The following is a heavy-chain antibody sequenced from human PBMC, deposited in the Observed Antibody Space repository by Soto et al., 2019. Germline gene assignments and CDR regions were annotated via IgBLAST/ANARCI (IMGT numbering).Heavy chain of an antibody. CDR3: ARASRGRYYYGMDV. CDR2: IYYSGST. D-gene: IGHD5-12*01. CDR1: GGSISSGGYY. V-gene: IGHV4-31*03. Sequence: SETLSLTCTVSGGSISSGGYYWSWIRQHPGKGLEWIGYIYYSGSTYYNPSLKSRVTISVDTSKNQFSLKLSSVTAADTAVYYCARASRGRYYYGMDVWGQGTTVTVYS. J-gene: IGHJ6*02.